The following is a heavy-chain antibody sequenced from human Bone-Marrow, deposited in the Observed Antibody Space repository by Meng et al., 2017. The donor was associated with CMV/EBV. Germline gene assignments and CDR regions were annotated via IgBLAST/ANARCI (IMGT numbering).Heavy chain of an antibody. CDR1: YY. CDR2: INPNSGGT. V-gene: IGHV1-2*02. J-gene: IGHJ6*02. D-gene: IGHD2-2*01. Sequence: YYMHWVRQAPGQGLEWMGWINPNSGGTNYAQKFQGRVTMTRDTSISTAYMELSRLRSDDTAVYYCARDRTNYCSSTSCPLTVYGMDVWGQGTTVTVSS. CDR3: ARDRTNYCSSTSCPLTVYGMDV.